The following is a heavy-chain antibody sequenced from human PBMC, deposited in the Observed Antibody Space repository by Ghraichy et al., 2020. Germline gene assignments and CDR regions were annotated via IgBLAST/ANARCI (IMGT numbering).Heavy chain of an antibody. J-gene: IGHJ5*02. Sequence: ETLSLTCTVSGDSISSSSYYWGWIRQPPGKGLEWIGSIYYSGSTFYNPSLKSRVTISVDTSKNQFSLKLSSVTAADTAVYYCARQLLFYHDGDWFDPWGQGTLVTVSS. V-gene: IGHV4-39*07. CDR3: ARQLLFYHDGDWFDP. D-gene: IGHD4-23*01. CDR2: IYYSGST. CDR1: GDSISSSSYY.